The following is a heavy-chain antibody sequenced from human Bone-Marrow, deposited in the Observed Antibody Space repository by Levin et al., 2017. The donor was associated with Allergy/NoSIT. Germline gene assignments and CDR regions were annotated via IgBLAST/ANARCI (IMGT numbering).Heavy chain of an antibody. J-gene: IGHJ6*02. CDR2: IYTGSST. D-gene: IGHD4-11*01. CDR3: TRDPVTTSGYGMDG. Sequence: LSLTCAASGFAVSSSYTSWVRQAPGKGLEWVSVIYTGSSTYYADSVKGRFTISRDNSRNTVFLQMDSLRAEDTAVYYCTRDPVTTSGYGMDGWGQGTTVTVSS. CDR1: GFAVSSSY. V-gene: IGHV3-53*01.